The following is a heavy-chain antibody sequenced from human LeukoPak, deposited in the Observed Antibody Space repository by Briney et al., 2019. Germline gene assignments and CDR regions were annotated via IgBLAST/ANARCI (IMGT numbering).Heavy chain of an antibody. CDR3: ARGAYYDSSGYYYKYYYYYMDV. CDR1: GGTFSNYA. D-gene: IGHD3-22*01. Sequence: GASVKVSCKASGGTFSNYAISWVRQAPGQGLEWMGGIIPIFGTANYAQKFQGRVTITADESTSTAYMELNSLRSEDTAVYYCARGAYYDSSGYYYKYYYYYMDVWGKGTTVTISS. CDR2: IIPIFGTA. V-gene: IGHV1-69*13. J-gene: IGHJ6*03.